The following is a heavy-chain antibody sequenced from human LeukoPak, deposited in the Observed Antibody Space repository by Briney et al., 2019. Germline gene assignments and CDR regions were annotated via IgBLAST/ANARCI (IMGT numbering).Heavy chain of an antibody. D-gene: IGHD1-1*01. CDR2: IRSSSNGK. Sequence: QPGGSLRLSCAASGFTFSSYGMSWVRQASGKGLEWVSTIRSSSNGKFYADSVKGQFTISRDNSRSTLSLEMNSLRAEDTALYYCAKASRAGTTGYFDYWGQGTLVTVSS. CDR1: GFTFSSYG. V-gene: IGHV3-23*01. CDR3: AKASRAGTTGYFDY. J-gene: IGHJ4*02.